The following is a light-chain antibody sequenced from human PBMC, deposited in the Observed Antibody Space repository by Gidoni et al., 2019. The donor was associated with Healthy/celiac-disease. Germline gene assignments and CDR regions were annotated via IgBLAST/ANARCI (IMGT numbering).Light chain of an antibody. CDR1: RSNLGSNY. V-gene: IGLV1-47*01. J-gene: IGLJ2*01. CDR3: AAWDDSLSGHVV. Sequence: QSVLPQPPSASGTPGQRVTISCSGSRSNLGSNYVYWYQQLPGTAPKLLIYRNNQRPSGVPDRFSGSKSGTSASLAISGLRSEDEADYYCAAWDDSLSGHVVFGGGTKLTVL. CDR2: RNN.